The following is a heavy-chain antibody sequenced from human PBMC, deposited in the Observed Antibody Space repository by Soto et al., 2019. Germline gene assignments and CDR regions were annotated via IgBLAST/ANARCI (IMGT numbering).Heavy chain of an antibody. CDR3: ARIRGYCSGGSCYFYYFAMDV. CDR1: GFSLSDADVG. J-gene: IGHJ6*02. D-gene: IGHD2-15*01. Sequence: QVTLKESGPVLVKPTETLTLTCTVSGFSLSDADVGVAWIRQPPGKALEWLAHILSNDEAVFSSSLRTRLTISKDTFRSQVVLTMSNMEPLDTATYYCARIRGYCSGGSCYFYYFAMDVWGQGTTVTVS. CDR2: ILSNDEA. V-gene: IGHV2-26*01.